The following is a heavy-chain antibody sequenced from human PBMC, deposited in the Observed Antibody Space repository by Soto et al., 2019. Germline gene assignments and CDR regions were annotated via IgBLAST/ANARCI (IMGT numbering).Heavy chain of an antibody. J-gene: IGHJ4*02. CDR1: GFTFDTYW. CDR2: ISSDGSST. Sequence: GGSLRLSCAASGFTFDTYWMHWVRQDPGKGLVWVSGISSDGSSTNYADSVKGRFTISRDNAKNTLYLQMKSLRAEDTAVYYCATTYYYENSAYHATFDSWGQGTLVTVSS. V-gene: IGHV3-74*01. D-gene: IGHD3-22*01. CDR3: ATTYYYENSAYHATFDS.